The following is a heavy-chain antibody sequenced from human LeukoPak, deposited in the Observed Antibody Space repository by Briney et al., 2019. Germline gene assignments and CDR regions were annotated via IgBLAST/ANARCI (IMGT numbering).Heavy chain of an antibody. CDR3: ARDDLSYSTSWYGAFDI. CDR1: GFTFSSYG. CDR2: IWYDGSNK. Sequence: PGRSLRLSCAASGFTFSSYGMHWVRQAPGKGLEWVALIWYDGSNKYYADSVKGRFTIFRDNSKNTLYLQMNSLRAEDTAVYYCARDDLSYSTSWYGAFDIWGQGTMVTVSS. V-gene: IGHV3-33*01. D-gene: IGHD6-13*01. J-gene: IGHJ3*02.